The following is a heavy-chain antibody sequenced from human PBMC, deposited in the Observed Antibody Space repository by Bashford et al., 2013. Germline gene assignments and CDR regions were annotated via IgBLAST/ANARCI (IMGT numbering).Heavy chain of an antibody. V-gene: IGHV3-21*01. J-gene: IGHJ3*02. Sequence: GGSLRLSCAASGFTFSSYTMHWVRQAPGKGLEWVSSISSSNTYIYYADSVKGRFTISRDNAKNSLYLDMNSLRGEDTAIYYCAKGGSGPSADGFDIWGQGTMVTVSS. CDR3: AKGGSGPSADGFDI. CDR1: GFTFSSYT. D-gene: IGHD3-10*01. CDR2: ISSSNTYI.